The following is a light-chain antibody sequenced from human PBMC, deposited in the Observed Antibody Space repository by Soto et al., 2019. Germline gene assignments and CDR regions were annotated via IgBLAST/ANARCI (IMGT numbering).Light chain of an antibody. J-gene: IGKJ1*01. CDR3: QQYDSYWT. CDR2: RAS. CDR1: QNIRSW. Sequence: DIQMTQSPSTLSASVGDRVTITCQASQNIRSWLAWYQQTPGKPPKLLIYRASTLQSGVPSRFSGSGSGTEFTLTISSLQPDDFATYYCQQYDSYWTFGQGTKVEIK. V-gene: IGKV1-5*03.